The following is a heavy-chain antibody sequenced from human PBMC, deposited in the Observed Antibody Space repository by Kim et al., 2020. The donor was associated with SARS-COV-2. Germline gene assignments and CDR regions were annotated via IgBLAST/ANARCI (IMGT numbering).Heavy chain of an antibody. Sequence: ASVKVSCKASGYTFTSYAMNWVRQAPGQGLEWMGWINTNTGNPTYAQGFTGRFVFSLDTSVSTAYLQISSLKAEDTAVYYCAREAYGSGSHYGMDVWGQGTTVTVSS. CDR2: INTNTGNP. D-gene: IGHD3-10*01. CDR3: AREAYGSGSHYGMDV. CDR1: GYTFTSYA. J-gene: IGHJ6*02. V-gene: IGHV7-4-1*02.